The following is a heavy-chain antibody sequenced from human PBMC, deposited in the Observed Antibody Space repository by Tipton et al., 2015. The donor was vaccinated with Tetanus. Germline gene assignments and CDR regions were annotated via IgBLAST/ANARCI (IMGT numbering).Heavy chain of an antibody. Sequence: SLRLSCAASGFTFINYAMGWVRQAPGKGLVWVSRINPDGTTIDYADSVKGRFTISRDDAKNTLYLHMNSLRAEDTAVYYCARAGDFRFDYWGQGTLVTVSS. V-gene: IGHV3-74*01. CDR2: INPDGTTI. D-gene: IGHD4-17*01. CDR3: ARAGDFRFDY. CDR1: GFTFINYA. J-gene: IGHJ4*02.